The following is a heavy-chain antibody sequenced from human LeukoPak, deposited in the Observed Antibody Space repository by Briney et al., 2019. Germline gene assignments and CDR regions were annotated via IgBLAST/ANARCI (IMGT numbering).Heavy chain of an antibody. Sequence: SQTLSLTCAVSGGSISSGGYSWSWIRQPPGKGLERIGYIYHSGSTYYNPSPKSRVTISVDRSKNQFSLKLSSVTAADTAVYYCASSPAGTADFDIWGQGTMATVSS. J-gene: IGHJ3*02. D-gene: IGHD6-13*01. V-gene: IGHV4-30-2*01. CDR1: GGSISSGGYS. CDR3: ASSPAGTADFDI. CDR2: IYHSGST.